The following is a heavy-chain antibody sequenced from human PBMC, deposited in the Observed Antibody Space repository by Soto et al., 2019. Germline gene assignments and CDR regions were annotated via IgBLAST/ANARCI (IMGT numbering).Heavy chain of an antibody. D-gene: IGHD3-10*01. J-gene: IGHJ4*02. Sequence: EVQLVESGGDLVQPGGSLRLSCAASGFTFNDYSMHWVRQAPGKGLEWLSYITVGSSPIYYADSVKGRFTISRDNANNLLFLQRAGLGAGDTAVYFGGRGRGGGGFSHWGQGTLVTVSS. CDR1: GFTFNDYS. CDR3: GRGRGGGGFSH. CDR2: ITVGSSPI. V-gene: IGHV3-48*01.